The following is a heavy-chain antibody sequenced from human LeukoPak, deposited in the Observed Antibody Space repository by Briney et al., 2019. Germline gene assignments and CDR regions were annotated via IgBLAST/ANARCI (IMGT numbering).Heavy chain of an antibody. J-gene: IGHJ4*02. CDR1: GFNVTTNY. D-gene: IGHD5-24*01. CDR2: IYSGGTT. Sequence: GGSLRLSCAASGFNVTTNYMSWVRQAPGKGLEWVSVIYSGGTTYYADSVKGRFTISRDISKNTLSLQMNSLRAEDTSVYYCARGRRDGYNLGYWGQGTLVAVSS. CDR3: ARGRRDGYNLGY. V-gene: IGHV3-53*01.